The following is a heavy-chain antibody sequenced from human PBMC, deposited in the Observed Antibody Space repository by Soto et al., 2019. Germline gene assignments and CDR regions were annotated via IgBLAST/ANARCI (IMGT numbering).Heavy chain of an antibody. CDR2: IHYSGST. V-gene: IGHV4-31*11. CDR3: ARVRGSGSYAAYYFDS. J-gene: IGHJ4*01. D-gene: IGHD3-10*01. CDR1: GGSISSGGYS. Sequence: PSETLSLTCAVSGGSISSGGYSWSWIRQHPGKGLEWIGYIHYSGSTWYNPSLESRVTISVDTSKDQFSLKLRSVTAADTAVYYCARVRGSGSYAAYYFDSWGQGTLVTVSS.